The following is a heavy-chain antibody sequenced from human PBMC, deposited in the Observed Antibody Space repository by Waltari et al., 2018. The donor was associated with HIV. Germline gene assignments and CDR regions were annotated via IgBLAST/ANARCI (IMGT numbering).Heavy chain of an antibody. CDR3: ARLRFGAVAGTGPFDY. J-gene: IGHJ4*02. D-gene: IGHD6-19*01. CDR1: GGSISSYY. Sequence: QVQLQESGPGLVKPSETLSLTCTVSGGSISSYYWSWIRQPPGKGLEWIGYIYYRWSTNYNPPLKSRVTISVDTSKNQFSLKLSSVTAADTAVYYCARLRFGAVAGTGPFDYWGQGTLVTVSS. CDR2: IYYRWST. V-gene: IGHV4-59*01.